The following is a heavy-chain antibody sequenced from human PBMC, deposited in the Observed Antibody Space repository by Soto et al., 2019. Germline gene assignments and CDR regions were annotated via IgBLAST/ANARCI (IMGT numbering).Heavy chain of an antibody. J-gene: IGHJ4*02. CDR3: AKDRNRWLLFELGY. CDR2: ITGSAGST. V-gene: IGHV3-23*01. CDR1: GFTFSSYG. Sequence: EVQLLESGGGLVQPGGSLRLSCAASGFTFSSYGMSWVRQAPGKGLEWVSSITGSAGSTYYADSVKGRFTISRDNSKNTLYLQMNSLRAEDTAVYYCAKDRNRWLLFELGYWGQGTLVTVSS. D-gene: IGHD5-12*01.